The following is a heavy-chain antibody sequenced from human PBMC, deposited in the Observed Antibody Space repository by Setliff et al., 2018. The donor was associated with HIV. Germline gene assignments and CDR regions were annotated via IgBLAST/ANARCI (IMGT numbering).Heavy chain of an antibody. CDR2: MNPNSGNT. D-gene: IGHD3-22*01. V-gene: IGHV1-8*02. Sequence: RASVKVSCKASGYTFSSYDINWVRQATGRGLEWMGWMNPNSGNTGYAQKFQGRVTMTRDTSISTAYMELNNLKFEGTAVYYCARARRDSYDRGRRNHYYIDVWGKGTTVTVSS. J-gene: IGHJ6*03. CDR3: ARARRDSYDRGRRNHYYIDV. CDR1: GYTFSSYD.